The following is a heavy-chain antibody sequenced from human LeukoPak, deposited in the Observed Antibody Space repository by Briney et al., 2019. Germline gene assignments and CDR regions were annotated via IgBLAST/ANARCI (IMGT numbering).Heavy chain of an antibody. CDR3: ARRYSYGSGMYGLDV. D-gene: IGHD3-10*01. CDR2: FYYSERP. Sequence: SETLSLTCTVSGGSINNRRYYWGWIRQPPGKGLEWIGSFYYSERPYYNPSLESRVTISADTSKNQLSLELSSVTAADTAEYCCARRYSYGSGMYGLDVWGQGTTVTVSS. CDR1: GGSINNRRYY. V-gene: IGHV4-39*01. J-gene: IGHJ6*02.